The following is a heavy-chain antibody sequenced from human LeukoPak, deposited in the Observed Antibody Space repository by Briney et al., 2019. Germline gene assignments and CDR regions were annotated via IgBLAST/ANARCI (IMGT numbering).Heavy chain of an antibody. CDR2: INHSGST. Sequence: SETLSLTCAVYGGSFSGYYWSWIRQPPGKGLEWIGEINHSGSTNYNPSLKSRVTISVDTSKNQFSLKLSSVTAADTAVYYCARLEQLESHYFDYWGQGTLVTVSS. CDR3: ARLEQLESHYFDY. D-gene: IGHD6-6*01. CDR1: GGSFSGYY. V-gene: IGHV4-34*01. J-gene: IGHJ4*02.